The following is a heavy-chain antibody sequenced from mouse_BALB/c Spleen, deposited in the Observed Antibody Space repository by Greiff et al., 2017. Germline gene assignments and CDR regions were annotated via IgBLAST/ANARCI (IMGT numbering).Heavy chain of an antibody. CDR2: ISYSGST. CDR1: GYSITSDYA. CDR3: ARWLRRGMGY. D-gene: IGHD2-2*01. J-gene: IGHJ4*01. Sequence: VQLKESGPGLVKPSQSLSLTCTVTGYSITSDYAWNRIRQFPGNKLEWMGYISYSGSTSYNPSLKSRISITRDTSKNQFFLQLNSVTTEDTATYCCARWLRRGMGYWGRGTAVTVSS. V-gene: IGHV3-2*02.